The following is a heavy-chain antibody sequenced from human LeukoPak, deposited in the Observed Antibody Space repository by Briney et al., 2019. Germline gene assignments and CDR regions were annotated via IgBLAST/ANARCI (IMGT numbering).Heavy chain of an antibody. V-gene: IGHV4-30-2*01. D-gene: IGHD6-19*01. CDR3: ARAVVSSGWLDY. CDR1: GGSISSGGSS. J-gene: IGHJ4*02. Sequence: SETLSLTCAVSGGSISSGGSSWSWFRQPPGKGLEWIGYIYHSGSTYYNPSLKSRVTISVDRSKNQFSLKLSSVTAADTAVYYCARAVVSSGWLDYWGQGTLVTVSS. CDR2: IYHSGST.